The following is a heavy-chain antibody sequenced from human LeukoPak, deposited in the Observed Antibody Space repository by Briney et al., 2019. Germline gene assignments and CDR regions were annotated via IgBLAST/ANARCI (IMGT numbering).Heavy chain of an antibody. CDR3: ARDWGLYSRDESGNWFDP. J-gene: IGHJ5*02. V-gene: IGHV1-18*01. CDR1: GYTFTSYG. Sequence: GASVKVSCKASGYTFTSYGISWVRQAPGQGLEWMGWISAYNGNTNYAQKLQGRVTMTTDTSTSTAYMELRSLRSDDTAVYYCARDWGLYSRDESGNWFDPWGQGTLVTVSS. D-gene: IGHD6-13*01. CDR2: ISAYNGNT.